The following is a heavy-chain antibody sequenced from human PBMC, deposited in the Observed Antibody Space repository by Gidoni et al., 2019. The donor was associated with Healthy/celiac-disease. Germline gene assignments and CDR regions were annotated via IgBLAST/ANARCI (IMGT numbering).Heavy chain of an antibody. Sequence: EVQLVESGGGLVQPGGSLRLYCPASGFTFSSYAMHWVRQAPGKGLEYVSAISSNGGSTYYADSVKGRFTISRDNSKNTLYLQMSSLRAEDTAVYYCVKAQWLWSCDYWGQGTLVTVSS. D-gene: IGHD6-19*01. CDR1: GFTFSSYA. J-gene: IGHJ4*02. V-gene: IGHV3-64D*06. CDR3: VKAQWLWSCDY. CDR2: ISSNGGST.